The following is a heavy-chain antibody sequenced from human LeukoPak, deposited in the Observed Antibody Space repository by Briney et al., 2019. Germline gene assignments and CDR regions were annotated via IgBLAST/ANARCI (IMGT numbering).Heavy chain of an antibody. J-gene: IGHJ4*02. CDR3: ARRATPSPHFDY. D-gene: IGHD2-15*01. CDR1: GFTFSSYS. Sequence: GGSLRLSCAASGFTFSSYSMNSVRQAPGKGLELVSAISGSGASTYYADSVKGRFTISRDNSKNTLYLQMNSLRAEDTAVYYCARRATPSPHFDYWGQGTLVTVSS. CDR2: ISGSGAST. V-gene: IGHV3-23*01.